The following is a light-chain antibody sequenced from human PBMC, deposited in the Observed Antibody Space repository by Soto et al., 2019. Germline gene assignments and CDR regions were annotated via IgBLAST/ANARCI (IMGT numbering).Light chain of an antibody. CDR2: ATS. CDR1: QDISNY. Sequence: DIRMTQSPSSLSASVGDRVTITCRASQDISNYLAWYQQKPGKVPKLLIYATSTLQSGVPSRFSGRVSGTDFTLTISSLQPEDAATYYCQKYNSAPYTFGQGTKLEIK. CDR3: QKYNSAPYT. J-gene: IGKJ2*01. V-gene: IGKV1-27*01.